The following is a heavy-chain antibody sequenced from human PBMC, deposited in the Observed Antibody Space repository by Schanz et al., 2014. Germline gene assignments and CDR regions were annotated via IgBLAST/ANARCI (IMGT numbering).Heavy chain of an antibody. CDR2: IKQDGSER. Sequence: EVQLGESGGGLVQPGGSLRLSCAASGFTFSSYWMSWVRQAPGKGLEWVANIKQDGSERYYVDSVKGRFTISRDNAKNSLYLQMNSLRAEDTAVYYCERFQSPHQPFDYWGQGTLVTVSS. D-gene: IGHD2-2*01. CDR1: GFTFSSYW. CDR3: ERFQSPHQPFDY. V-gene: IGHV3-7*01. J-gene: IGHJ4*02.